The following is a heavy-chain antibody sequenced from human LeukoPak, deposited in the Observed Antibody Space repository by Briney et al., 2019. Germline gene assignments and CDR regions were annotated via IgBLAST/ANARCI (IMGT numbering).Heavy chain of an antibody. CDR3: ARVLRGTFDY. D-gene: IGHD1-1*01. Sequence: KPSETLSLTCAVYGGSFSGYYWSWIRQPPGKGLEWIGEINHSGSTNYNPSLKSRVTISVDTSKNQFSLKLSSVTAADTAVYYCARVLRGTFDYWGQGTLVTVSS. CDR1: GGSFSGYY. V-gene: IGHV4-34*01. J-gene: IGHJ4*02. CDR2: INHSGST.